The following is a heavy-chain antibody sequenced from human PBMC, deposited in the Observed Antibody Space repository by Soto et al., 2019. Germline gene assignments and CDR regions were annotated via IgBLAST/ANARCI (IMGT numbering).Heavy chain of an antibody. J-gene: IGHJ4*02. CDR3: VRGPSDHKLRLVEWPYGDY. Sequence: EVQLVESGGGLIQPGGSLRLSCVASGFIVSSNQMSWVRQAPGKGLEWVSAIYSGHTTYYADSVEGRFTISRDDSKNTLYLQMNSLRVEDTAVYYCVRGPSDHKLRLVEWPYGDYWGQGALVTVSS. V-gene: IGHV3-53*01. D-gene: IGHD3-3*01. CDR1: GFIVSSNQ. CDR2: IYSGHTT.